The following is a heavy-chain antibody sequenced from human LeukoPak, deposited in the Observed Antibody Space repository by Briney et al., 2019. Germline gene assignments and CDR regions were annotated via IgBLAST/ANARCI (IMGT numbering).Heavy chain of an antibody. Sequence: SETLSLTCTVSGGSISSSNYYWGWIRQPPGKGLEWIGSIYYSGSTYYNPSLKSRVTISVDTSKNQFSLKLSSVTAADTAVYYCARLWVGYYYMDVWGKGTTVTVSS. V-gene: IGHV4-39*01. J-gene: IGHJ6*03. CDR2: IYYSGST. D-gene: IGHD3-16*01. CDR1: GGSISSSNYY. CDR3: ARLWVGYYYMDV.